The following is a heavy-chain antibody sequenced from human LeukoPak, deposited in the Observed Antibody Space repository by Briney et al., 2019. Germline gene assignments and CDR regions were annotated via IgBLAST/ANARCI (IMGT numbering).Heavy chain of an antibody. V-gene: IGHV3-21*01. J-gene: IGHJ4*02. CDR3: ARDPGAYYYDSSGEGGYFDY. CDR2: ISSSSSYI. Sequence: GGSLRLSCAASGFTFSGYSMNWVRQAPGKGLEWVSSISSSSSYIYYADSVTGRFTISRDNAKNSLYLQMNSLRAEDTAVYYCARDPGAYYYDSSGEGGYFDYWGQGTLVTVSS. CDR1: GFTFSGYS. D-gene: IGHD3-22*01.